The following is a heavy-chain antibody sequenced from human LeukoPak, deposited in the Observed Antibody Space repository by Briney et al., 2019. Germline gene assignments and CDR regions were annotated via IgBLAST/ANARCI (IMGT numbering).Heavy chain of an antibody. CDR1: GFTFSDYY. CDR2: ISSSGSTI. Sequence: PGGSLRLSCAASGFTFSDYYMSWIRQAPGKGLERVSYISSSGSTIHYADSVKGRFTISRDNAKNSLYLQMNSLRAEDTAVYYCARDHYYDSSGYYLFYWGQGTLVTVSS. V-gene: IGHV3-11*04. J-gene: IGHJ4*02. CDR3: ARDHYYDSSGYYLFY. D-gene: IGHD3-22*01.